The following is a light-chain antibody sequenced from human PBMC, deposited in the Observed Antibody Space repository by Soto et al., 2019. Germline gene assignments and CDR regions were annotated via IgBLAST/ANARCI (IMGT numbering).Light chain of an antibody. V-gene: IGKV3-20*01. J-gene: IGKJ1*01. CDR3: HQYGASPVT. CDR2: GAS. Sequence: EIVLTQSPGTLSLSPGERATLSCRASQGVDNYLAWYQQKPVQAPRLLIYGASSRATGITDRFSGSGYGTDVTLTISRLERDDVAVYYCHQYGASPVTFGQGTTVESK. CDR1: QGVDNY.